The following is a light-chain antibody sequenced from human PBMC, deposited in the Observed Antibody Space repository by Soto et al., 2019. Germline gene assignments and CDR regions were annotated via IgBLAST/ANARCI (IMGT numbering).Light chain of an antibody. J-gene: IGLJ1*01. CDR2: DVS. CDR1: SSVVGGYNY. Sequence: QSVLTQPRPVSRAPGQSVPISCTGTSSVVGGYNYVSWYQQHPGKAPKLMIYDVSKRPSGVPDRFSGSKSGNTASLTISGLQAEDEADYYCCSYAGSYSYVFGTGTKVTVL. V-gene: IGLV2-11*01. CDR3: CSYAGSYSYV.